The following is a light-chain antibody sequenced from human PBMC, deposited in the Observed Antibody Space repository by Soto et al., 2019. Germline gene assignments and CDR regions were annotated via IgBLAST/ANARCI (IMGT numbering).Light chain of an antibody. CDR3: QQYNKWPQA. J-gene: IGKJ1*01. CDR2: GAS. CDR1: QTINNN. V-gene: IGKV3-15*01. Sequence: EIVWTQSPGALSLSPGERAALSCRASQTINNNVAWYQLKDGQVPRLVIYGASTRATDIPARFTGSGSGTECTLTISSLQSEDFPEYHSQQYNKWPQAFGQGTKVDIK.